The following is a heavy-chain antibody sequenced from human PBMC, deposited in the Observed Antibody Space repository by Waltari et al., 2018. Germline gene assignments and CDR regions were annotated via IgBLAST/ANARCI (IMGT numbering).Heavy chain of an antibody. V-gene: IGHV4-61*02. CDR2: IYTSGST. J-gene: IGHJ3*02. CDR1: GGSISSGSYS. Sequence: QVQLQESGPGLVKPSQTLSLTCTVSGGSISSGSYSWSWIRQPAGKGLEWIGRIYTSGSTNYNPSLKSRVTISVDTSKNQFSLKLSSVTAADTAVYYCARGVGQQLVRGDIWGQGTMVTVSS. CDR3: ARGVGQQLVRGDI. D-gene: IGHD6-13*01.